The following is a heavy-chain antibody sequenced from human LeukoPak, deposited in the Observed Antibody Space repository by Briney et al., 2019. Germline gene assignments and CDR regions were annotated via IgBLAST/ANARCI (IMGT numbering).Heavy chain of an antibody. CDR2: IASAGAT. CDR3: ARQGSEIDY. CDR1: GFTFSGFD. V-gene: IGHV3-13*01. J-gene: IGHJ4*02. Sequence: GGSLRLSCAASGFTFSGFDMPWVRQATGRGLEWVSSIASAGATFYVGSVRGRFTISRENAKNSLFLQMNSLRAGDTAVYYCARQGSEIDYWGQGTLVTVSS.